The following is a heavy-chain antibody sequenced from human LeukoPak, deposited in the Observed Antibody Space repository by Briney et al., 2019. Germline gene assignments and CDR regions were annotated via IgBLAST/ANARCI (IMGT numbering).Heavy chain of an antibody. D-gene: IGHD3-10*01. CDR1: GGSFSGYY. CDR2: ISHSGST. J-gene: IGHJ4*02. V-gene: IGHV4-34*01. CDR3: ARDHGSGSPDDY. Sequence: SETLSLTCAVYGGSFSGYYWSWIRQPPGKGLEWIGEISHSGSTNYNPSLKSRVTISVDTSKNQFSLKLSSVTAADTAVYYCARDHGSGSPDDYWGQGTLVTVSS.